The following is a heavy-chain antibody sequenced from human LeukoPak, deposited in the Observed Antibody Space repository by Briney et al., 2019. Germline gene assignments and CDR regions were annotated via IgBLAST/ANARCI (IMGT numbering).Heavy chain of an antibody. V-gene: IGHV3-43*02. D-gene: IGHD2-2*01. CDR3: AKDRGYASSFFDY. Sequence: GGSMRLSCAASGFTFDDYAMHWVRQAPGKGLEWVSTISGDGDSTYYVDSVEGRFTISRDNSKNSLYLQMSSLRNEDTALYYCAKDRGYASSFFDYWGQGTLVTVSS. CDR2: ISGDGDST. J-gene: IGHJ4*02. CDR1: GFTFDDYA.